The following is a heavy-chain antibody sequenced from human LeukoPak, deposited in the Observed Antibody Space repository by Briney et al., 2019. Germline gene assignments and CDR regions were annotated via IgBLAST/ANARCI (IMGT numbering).Heavy chain of an antibody. CDR3: TRDPTNEARRDF. CDR2: IRSSGSSI. J-gene: IGHJ4*02. CDR1: GFTFSSYE. Sequence: AGGSLRLSCAASGFTFSSYEMNWVRQAPGKGLEWVSYIRSSGSSIYYADSVKGRFTISRDDAKNSLYLQMNSLRAGDTAMYYCTRDPTNEARRDFWGQGTLVIVSS. V-gene: IGHV3-48*03. D-gene: IGHD1-1*01.